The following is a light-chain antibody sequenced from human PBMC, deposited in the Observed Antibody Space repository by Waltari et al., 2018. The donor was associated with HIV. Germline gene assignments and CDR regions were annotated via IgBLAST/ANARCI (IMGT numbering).Light chain of an antibody. Sequence: QSALTQPASVSGSPGQSITISCTGTSSDVGGYNYVSWYHQHPGKAPKLMIYGVSNRPSGFSNRFSGAESGNTASLTTSGLQAEDEADYYCSSYTSSSTLVFGGGTKLTVL. CDR1: SSDVGGYNY. CDR3: SSYTSSSTLV. J-gene: IGLJ2*01. V-gene: IGLV2-14*01. CDR2: GVS.